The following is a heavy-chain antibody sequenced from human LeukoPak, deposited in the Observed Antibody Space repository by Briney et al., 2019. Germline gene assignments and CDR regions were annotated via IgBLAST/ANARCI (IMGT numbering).Heavy chain of an antibody. D-gene: IGHD6-13*01. CDR1: GYSFTSYW. V-gene: IGHV5-51*01. Sequence: GESLKISCKGSGYSFTSYWIGWVRQMPGKGLEWMGIIYPGDSDTRYSPSFQGQVTISADKSISTAYLQWSSLKASDTAMYHCARQENGGAAAGRIDYWGQGTLVTVSS. CDR2: IYPGDSDT. CDR3: ARQENGGAAAGRIDY. J-gene: IGHJ4*02.